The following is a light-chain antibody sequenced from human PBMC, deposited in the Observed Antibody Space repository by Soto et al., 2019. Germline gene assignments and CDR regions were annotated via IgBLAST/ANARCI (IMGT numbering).Light chain of an antibody. V-gene: IGKV3-15*01. J-gene: IGKJ5*01. Sequence: EIVMTQSPATLSVSPGERATLSCRASQSVSSNLAWYQQKPGQAPRLLIYGASTRATGIPARFSGSGSGTDFSLTITRLQSEDFSFYYSQHYNHSPPITFAQGTPL. CDR1: QSVSSN. CDR2: GAS. CDR3: QHYNHSPPIT.